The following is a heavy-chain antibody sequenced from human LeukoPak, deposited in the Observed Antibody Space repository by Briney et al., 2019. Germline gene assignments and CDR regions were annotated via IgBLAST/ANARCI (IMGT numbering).Heavy chain of an antibody. CDR1: GYTFTDYY. Sequence: ASVKVSCRASGYTFTDYYMHWVRQAPGQGLEWMGWINPNSGGTNYAQKFQGRVTMTRDTSISTAYMELSRLRSDDTAVYYCARDPLTGYSSSWYFGWFDPWGQGTLVTVSS. J-gene: IGHJ5*02. D-gene: IGHD6-13*01. V-gene: IGHV1-2*02. CDR3: ARDPLTGYSSSWYFGWFDP. CDR2: INPNSGGT.